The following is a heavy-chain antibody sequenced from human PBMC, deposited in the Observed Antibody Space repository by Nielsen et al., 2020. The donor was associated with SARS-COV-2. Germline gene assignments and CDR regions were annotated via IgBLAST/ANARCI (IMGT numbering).Heavy chain of an antibody. D-gene: IGHD6-6*01. V-gene: IGHV3-23*01. CDR1: GLTFYTSA. CDR3: ATPRPGL. Sequence: GESLKISCEASGLTFYTSAMTWVRQAPGKGLEWVATISGFGGSTFHADAVKGRFTISRDNSRNTLYLQMNFLTAEDTAVYYCATPRPGLWGQGTLVTVS. J-gene: IGHJ4*02. CDR2: ISGFGGST.